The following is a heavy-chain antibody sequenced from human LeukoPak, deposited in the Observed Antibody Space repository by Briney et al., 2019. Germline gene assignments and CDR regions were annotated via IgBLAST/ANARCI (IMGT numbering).Heavy chain of an antibody. CDR2: ISAYNGNT. J-gene: IGHJ1*01. V-gene: IGHV1-18*01. CDR3: ARVPEPNDSSGYYISEYFQH. CDR1: GYTFTSYG. Sequence: ASVKVSCKASGYTFTSYGISWVRQAPGQGLEWMGWISAYNGNTNYAQRLQGRVTMTTDTSTSTAYMELRSLRSEDTAVYYCARVPEPNDSSGYYISEYFQHWGQGTLVTVSS. D-gene: IGHD3-22*01.